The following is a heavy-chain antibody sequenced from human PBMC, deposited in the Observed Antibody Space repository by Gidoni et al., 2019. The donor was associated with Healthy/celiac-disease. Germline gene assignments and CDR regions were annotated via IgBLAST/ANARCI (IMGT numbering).Heavy chain of an antibody. Sequence: EVQLVESGGGLVKPGGSLRLYCAASGFTFSNAWISWVRQAPGKGLAWVGRIKSKTDGGTTDYAAPVKGRFTISRDDSKNTLYLQMNSLKAEDTAVYYCTTDPVGAQDYWGQGTLVTVSS. V-gene: IGHV3-15*01. J-gene: IGHJ4*02. D-gene: IGHD1-26*01. CDR2: IKSKTDGGTT. CDR3: TTDPVGAQDY. CDR1: GFTFSNAW.